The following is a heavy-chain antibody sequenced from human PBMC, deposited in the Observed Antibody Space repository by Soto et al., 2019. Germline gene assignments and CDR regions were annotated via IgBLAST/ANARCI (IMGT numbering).Heavy chain of an antibody. CDR2: IIPIFGTA. D-gene: IGHD6-13*01. J-gene: IGHJ3*02. Sequence: ASVKVSCKASGGTFSGYAISWVRQAPGQGLEWMGGIIPIFGTANCAQKFQGRVTITADESTSTAYMELSSLRSEDTAVYYCARDLGTVAAAGTAAFDIWGQGTMVTVSS. V-gene: IGHV1-69*13. CDR3: ARDLGTVAAAGTAAFDI. CDR1: GGTFSGYA.